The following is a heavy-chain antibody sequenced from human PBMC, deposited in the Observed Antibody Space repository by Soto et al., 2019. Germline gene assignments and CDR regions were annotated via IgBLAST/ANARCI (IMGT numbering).Heavy chain of an antibody. CDR3: ARAIETAMDPCDY. Sequence: GGSLRLSCADSGFVFTTYAMNWIRQAPGKGLEWVAVISDDGSIKYYADSVKGRLTISRDNSKNTFYLQMNSLRGDDTALYYCARAIETAMDPCDYWGQGALVTVSS. D-gene: IGHD5-18*01. CDR2: ISDDGSIK. CDR1: GFVFTTYA. J-gene: IGHJ4*02. V-gene: IGHV3-30-3*01.